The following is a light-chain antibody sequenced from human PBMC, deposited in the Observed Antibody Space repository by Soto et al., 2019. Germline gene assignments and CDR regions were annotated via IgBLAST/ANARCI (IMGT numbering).Light chain of an antibody. Sequence: DIQMTQSPSSLSASVGDRVTITCRASQSISSYLNWYQQKPGKAPKLLIYAASSLQSGVPSRFSGSGSGTDFTLPISSLQPEDFATYYCQQSYNPITFGQGTRLEIK. CDR1: QSISSY. CDR2: AAS. J-gene: IGKJ5*01. CDR3: QQSYNPIT. V-gene: IGKV1-39*01.